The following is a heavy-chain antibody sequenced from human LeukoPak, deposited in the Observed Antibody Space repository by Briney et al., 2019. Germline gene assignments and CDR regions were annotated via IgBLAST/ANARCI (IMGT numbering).Heavy chain of an antibody. Sequence: ASVKVSCKASGYTFTSYYMHWVRQAPGQGLEWMGIINPSGGSTSYAQKFQGRVTMTRDTSTSTVYMELSSLRSEDTAVYYCARDACSTTICQAGGNWFDPWGQGTLVIVS. V-gene: IGHV1-46*01. CDR3: ARDACSTTICQAGGNWFDP. J-gene: IGHJ5*02. CDR1: GYTFTSYY. D-gene: IGHD2-2*01. CDR2: INPSGGST.